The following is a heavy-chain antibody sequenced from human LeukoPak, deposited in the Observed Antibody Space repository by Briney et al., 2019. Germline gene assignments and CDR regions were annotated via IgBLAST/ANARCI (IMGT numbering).Heavy chain of an antibody. Sequence: GGSLRLSCAASGFTFSNAWMSWVRQAPGKGLEWVGRIKSKTDGGTTDYAAPVKGRFTISRDDSKNTLYLQMNSLRAEDTAVYYCAKLSSSGYHDAFDIWGQGTMVTVSS. CDR3: AKLSSSGYHDAFDI. D-gene: IGHD3-22*01. J-gene: IGHJ3*02. V-gene: IGHV3-15*01. CDR2: IKSKTDGGTT. CDR1: GFTFSNAW.